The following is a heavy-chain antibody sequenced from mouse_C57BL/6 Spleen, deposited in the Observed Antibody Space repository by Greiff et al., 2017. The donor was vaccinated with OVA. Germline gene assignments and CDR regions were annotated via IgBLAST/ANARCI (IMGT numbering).Heavy chain of an antibody. Sequence: EVQLQQSGPELVKPGASVKISCKASGYSFTGYYMNWVKQSPEKSLEWIGEINPSTGGTTYNQKFKAKATLTVDKSSSTAYMQLKSLTSEDSAVYYCARYDYDAEYYAMDYWGQGTSVTVSS. V-gene: IGHV1-42*01. J-gene: IGHJ4*01. CDR2: INPSTGGT. CDR1: GYSFTGYY. CDR3: ARYDYDAEYYAMDY. D-gene: IGHD2-4*01.